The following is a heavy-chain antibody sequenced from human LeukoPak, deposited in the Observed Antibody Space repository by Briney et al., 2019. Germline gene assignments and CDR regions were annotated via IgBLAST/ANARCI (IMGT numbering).Heavy chain of an antibody. CDR1: NDSINTYS. Sequence: PAETLSLTCTVSNDSINTYSWNWIRQPAGKGLEWIGRIYTTGTIDYNPSLKSRVTMSVDTSKNHFSLKMTSITAADTAVYYCARGVDTAIVSGGYNFFDPWGQGILVTVSS. V-gene: IGHV4-4*07. J-gene: IGHJ5*02. CDR3: ARGVDTAIVSGGYNFFDP. D-gene: IGHD5-18*01. CDR2: IYTTGTI.